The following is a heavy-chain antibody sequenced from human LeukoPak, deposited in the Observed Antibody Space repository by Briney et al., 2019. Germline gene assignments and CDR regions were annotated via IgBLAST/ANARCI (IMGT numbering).Heavy chain of an antibody. D-gene: IGHD5-24*01. CDR1: GFIFSNYY. CDR3: AKSGYNRFDY. J-gene: IGHJ4*02. V-gene: IGHV3-74*01. Sequence: GGSLRLSCAASGFIFSNYYMHWVRQPPGKGLVWVSHINSDGSDINYADSVKGRFTISRDNAKNTLYLQMNSLRAEDTAVYYCAKSGYNRFDYWGQGTLVTVSS. CDR2: INSDGSDI.